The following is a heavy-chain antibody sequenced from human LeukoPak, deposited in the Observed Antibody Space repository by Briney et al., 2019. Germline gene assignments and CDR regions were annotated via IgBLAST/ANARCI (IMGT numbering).Heavy chain of an antibody. Sequence: GGSLRLSCAASGFTFSSYSMNWVRQAPGKGLEWVSAISGSGGSTYYADSVKGRFTISRDNSKNTLYLQMNSLRAEDTAVYYCAKDGVSTVTTYYFDYWGQGTLVTVSS. CDR3: AKDGVSTVTTYYFDY. J-gene: IGHJ4*02. CDR1: GFTFSSYS. D-gene: IGHD4-17*01. V-gene: IGHV3-23*01. CDR2: ISGSGGST.